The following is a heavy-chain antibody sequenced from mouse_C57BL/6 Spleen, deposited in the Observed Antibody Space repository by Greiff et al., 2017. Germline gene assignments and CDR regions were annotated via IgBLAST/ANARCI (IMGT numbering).Heavy chain of an antibody. Sequence: EVKLMESGEGLVKPGGSLKLSCAASGFTFSSYAMSWVRQTPEKRLEWVAYISSGGDYIYYADTVKGRFTISRDNARNTLYLQMSSLKSEDTAMYYCTRDRDWDNYYAMDYWGQGTSVTVSS. CDR1: GFTFSSYA. CDR2: ISSGGDYI. CDR3: TRDRDWDNYYAMDY. J-gene: IGHJ4*01. D-gene: IGHD4-1*01. V-gene: IGHV5-9-1*02.